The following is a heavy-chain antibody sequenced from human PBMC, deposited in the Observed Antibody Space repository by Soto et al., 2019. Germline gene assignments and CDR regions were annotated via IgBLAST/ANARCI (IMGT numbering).Heavy chain of an antibody. CDR1: GDSISNVNYC. CDR2: IYNGGST. Sequence: PSETLSLTCTVSGDSISNVNYCWSWIRQPPDKGLEWIGHIYNGGSTYSNPSLRSRVTISVDTSKNQFSLNLASVSAEDTAVYYCARDFSISTGCVRPVCYYYHGMDVWGQGTTVTVSS. CDR3: ARDFSISTGCVRPVCYYYHGMDV. J-gene: IGHJ6*02. D-gene: IGHD2-2*01. V-gene: IGHV4-30-4*01.